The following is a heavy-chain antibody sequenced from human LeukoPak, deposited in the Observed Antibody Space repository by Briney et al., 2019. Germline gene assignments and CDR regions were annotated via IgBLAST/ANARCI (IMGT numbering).Heavy chain of an antibody. CDR1: GGSISSRSYY. CDR3: ARQGEYTTSLGRKQFDH. J-gene: IGHJ4*02. CDR2: IYYDGST. Sequence: SETLSLTCTVSGGSISSRSYYWDWIRQSPGTGLEWIGNIYYDGSTNYNPSLKSRVTISVDTSKNQFSLKLSSVTAADTALYYCARQGEYTTSLGRKQFDHWGQGTLVTVSS. V-gene: IGHV4-39*01. D-gene: IGHD3-16*01.